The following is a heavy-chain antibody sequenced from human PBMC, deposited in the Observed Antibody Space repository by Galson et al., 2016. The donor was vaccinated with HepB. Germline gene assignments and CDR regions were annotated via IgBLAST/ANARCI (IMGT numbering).Heavy chain of an antibody. Sequence: SLRLSCAASGFNFSSYSMNWVRQAPGKGLEWVSYISSSSSTIYYADSVKGRFTISRDNAKNSLYLQMNSLGAEDTAIYYCAVRYSSIWYFQHWGRGTLVSVSS. CDR2: ISSSSSTI. J-gene: IGHJ1*01. CDR3: AVRYSSIWYFQH. D-gene: IGHD6-13*01. CDR1: GFNFSSYS. V-gene: IGHV3-48*01.